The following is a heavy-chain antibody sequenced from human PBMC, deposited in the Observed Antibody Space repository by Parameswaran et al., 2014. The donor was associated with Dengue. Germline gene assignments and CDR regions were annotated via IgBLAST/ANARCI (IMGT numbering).Heavy chain of an antibody. V-gene: IGHV3-11*01. CDR2: ISSSGSTI. CDR3: ARDWVAAAGTAFG. D-gene: IGHD6-13*01. Sequence: GGSLRLSCAASGFTFSDYYMSWIRQAPGKGLEWVSYISSSGSTIYYADSVKGRFTISRDNAKNSLWLQMNSLRAEDTTVYYCARDWVAAAGTAFGWGQGTLVTVSS. CDR1: GFTFSDYY. J-gene: IGHJ4*02.